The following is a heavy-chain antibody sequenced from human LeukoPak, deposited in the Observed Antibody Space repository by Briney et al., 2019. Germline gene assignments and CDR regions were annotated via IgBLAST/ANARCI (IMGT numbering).Heavy chain of an antibody. D-gene: IGHD2-15*01. V-gene: IGHV1-8*01. Sequence: ASVKVSCKASGYTFTSYDINWLRQATGQGLEWMGWMNPNSGNTGYAQKFQGRVTMTRNTSISTAYMELSSLRSEDTAVYYCARVTSCSGGSCYSGSYYYYYLDFWGKGTTVTVSS. J-gene: IGHJ6*03. CDR3: ARVTSCSGGSCYSGSYYYYYLDF. CDR2: MNPNSGNT. CDR1: GYTFTSYD.